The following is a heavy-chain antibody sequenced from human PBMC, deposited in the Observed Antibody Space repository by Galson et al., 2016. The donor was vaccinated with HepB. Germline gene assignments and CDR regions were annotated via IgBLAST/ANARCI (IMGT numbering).Heavy chain of an antibody. J-gene: IGHJ4*02. CDR1: GFSLTSAGVG. V-gene: IGHV2-5*02. D-gene: IGHD6-19*01. Sequence: PALVKPTQTLTLTCTFSGFSLTSAGVGVAWIRQPPGKALECLALIYWDDDKRYSPSLKSRLTITKDTSKNQVVLTMTNMDPVDTATYYCAHRQARGSSGWYSFVYWGQGTLVTVSS. CDR3: AHRQARGSSGWYSFVY. CDR2: IYWDDDK.